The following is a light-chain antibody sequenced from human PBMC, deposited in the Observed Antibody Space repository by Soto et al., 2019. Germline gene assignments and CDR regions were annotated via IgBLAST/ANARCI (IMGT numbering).Light chain of an antibody. V-gene: IGLV2-14*03. CDR3: TSYASGSSHVV. CDR2: DVN. J-gene: IGLJ2*01. Sequence: QSALIHLAPVPGSPGQRTPLSCTGTSSDIGGYDYVSWYQRHPGKAPKLIIYDVNNRPSGVSNRFSGSKSGNTASLTISGLQAEDEADYYCTSYASGSSHVVFGGGTKLTVL. CDR1: SSDIGGYDY.